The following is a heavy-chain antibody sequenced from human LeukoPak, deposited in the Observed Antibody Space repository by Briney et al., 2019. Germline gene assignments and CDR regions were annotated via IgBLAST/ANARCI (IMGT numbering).Heavy chain of an antibody. Sequence: PGRSMRLCSAASGFTFSRSWMHWVRQAPGKGLVWVSRTNDDGSTTNYADSVKDRFTISRDNAKNTLYLQMNSLRAEDTAVYYCARALGSSSDYWGQGTLVTVAS. CDR1: GFTFSRSW. CDR3: ARALGSSSDY. CDR2: TNDDGSTT. D-gene: IGHD3-10*01. V-gene: IGHV3-74*01. J-gene: IGHJ4*02.